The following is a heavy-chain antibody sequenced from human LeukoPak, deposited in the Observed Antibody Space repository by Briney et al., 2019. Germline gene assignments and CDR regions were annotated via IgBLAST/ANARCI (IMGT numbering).Heavy chain of an antibody. V-gene: IGHV3-30-3*01. D-gene: IGHD6-13*01. J-gene: IGHJ4*02. Sequence: GGSLRLSCAASGFTFSTYAMHWVRQAPGKGLEWVAVISYDGSNKYYAGSVKGRFTISRDNSKNTLYLQMNSLRAEDTAVYYCARVKRQLYHFDYWGQGTLVTFSS. CDR1: GFTFSTYA. CDR3: ARVKRQLYHFDY. CDR2: ISYDGSNK.